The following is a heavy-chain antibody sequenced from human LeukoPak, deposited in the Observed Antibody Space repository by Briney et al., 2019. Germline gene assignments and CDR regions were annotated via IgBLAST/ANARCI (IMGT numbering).Heavy chain of an antibody. CDR1: GFTFTDYY. CDR2: ITNSGTTI. Sequence: GGSLRLSCAASGFTFTDYYMSWIRQAPGKGLEWVSYITNSGTTIYYAYSVKGRFTISRDNAKNSLYLQMNSLRAEATAVYYCARGTGSNYTLGYWAQGTLVTASS. CDR3: ARGTGSNYTLGY. D-gene: IGHD4-11*01. J-gene: IGHJ4*02. V-gene: IGHV3-11*04.